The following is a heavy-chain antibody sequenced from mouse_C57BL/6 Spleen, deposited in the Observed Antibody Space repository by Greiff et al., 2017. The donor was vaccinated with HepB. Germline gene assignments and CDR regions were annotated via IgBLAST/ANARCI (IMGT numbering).Heavy chain of an antibody. J-gene: IGHJ2*01. CDR2: INYDGSST. Sequence: VQLKESEGGLVQPGSSMKLSCTASGFTFSDYYMAWVRQVPEKGLEWVANINYDGSSTYYLDSLKSRFIISSDNAKNILYLQMSSLKSEDTATYYCARVPYDSYFDYWGQGTTLTVSS. CDR1: GFTFSDYY. V-gene: IGHV5-16*01. D-gene: IGHD2-4*01. CDR3: ARVPYDSYFDY.